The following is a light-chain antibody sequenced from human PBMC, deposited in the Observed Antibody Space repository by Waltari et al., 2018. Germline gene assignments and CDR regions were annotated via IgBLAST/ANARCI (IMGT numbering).Light chain of an antibody. Sequence: QSALTQPASVSGSPGQSISLSCSGTNSDIGNFNLVSWYQRHPDKAPKLIIYEVNKRPSGVSHRSSGSKSGNTASLTISGLQAEDEADYYCCSYAGSKTYVFGPGTKVTVL. CDR3: CSYAGSKTYV. J-gene: IGLJ1*01. CDR2: EVN. V-gene: IGLV2-23*02. CDR1: NSDIGNFNL.